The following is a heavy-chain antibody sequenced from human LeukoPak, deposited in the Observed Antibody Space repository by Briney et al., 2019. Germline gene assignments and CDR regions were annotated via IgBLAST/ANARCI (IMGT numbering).Heavy chain of an antibody. J-gene: IGHJ1*01. V-gene: IGHV4-31*03. CDR1: GGSISSGDIY. Sequence: AQTQGLIRTVSGGSISSGDIYWSRIRQHPGKGLEWIGYIYYSGTTYYSPSLKSRVTISLDTTKNQFSLKLSSVTAADTAVYYCARALSTGLSQKEWGQGTLRTLSS. D-gene: IGHD6-19*01. CDR3: ARALSTGLSQKE. CDR2: IYYSGTT.